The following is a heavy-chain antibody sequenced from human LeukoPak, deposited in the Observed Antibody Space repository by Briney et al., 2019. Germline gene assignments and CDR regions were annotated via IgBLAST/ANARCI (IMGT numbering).Heavy chain of an antibody. CDR2: ISGSGGST. J-gene: IGHJ3*02. CDR3: AKDRGRWELFAFDI. V-gene: IGHV3-23*01. D-gene: IGHD1-26*01. CDR1: GFTFSSYA. Sequence: AGGSLRLSCAASGFTFSSYAMSWVRQAPGKGLEWVSAISGSGGSTYYADSVKGRFTISRDNSKNTLYLQMNSLRAEDTAVYYRAKDRGRWELFAFDIWGQGTMVTVSS.